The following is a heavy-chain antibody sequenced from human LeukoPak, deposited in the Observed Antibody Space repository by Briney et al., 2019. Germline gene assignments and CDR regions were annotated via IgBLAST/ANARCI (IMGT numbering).Heavy chain of an antibody. CDR3: ARRAGEYSHPYDY. D-gene: IGHD2-15*01. V-gene: IGHV3-23*01. J-gene: IGHJ4*02. Sequence: ETLSLTCTVSGGSISSSSYYWGWIRQPPGKGLEWVSAISGSGGSTYYADSVKGRFTISRDNSKNTLYLQMNSLRAEDTAIYYCARRAGEYSHPYDYWGQGTLVTVSS. CDR1: GGSISSSSYY. CDR2: ISGSGGST.